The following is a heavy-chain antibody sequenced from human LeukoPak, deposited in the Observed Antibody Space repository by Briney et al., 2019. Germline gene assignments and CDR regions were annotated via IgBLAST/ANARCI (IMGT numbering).Heavy chain of an antibody. V-gene: IGHV3-30*03. Sequence: GRSLRLSCAASGFTFSSYGMHWVRQAPGKGLEWVAVISYDGSNKYYADSVKGRFTISRDNSKNTLYLQMNSLGAEDTAVYYCARDCSSTSCYRHYYYYYYGMDVWGQGTTVTVSS. J-gene: IGHJ6*02. CDR1: GFTFSSYG. CDR3: ARDCSSTSCYRHYYYYYYGMDV. CDR2: ISYDGSNK. D-gene: IGHD2-2*01.